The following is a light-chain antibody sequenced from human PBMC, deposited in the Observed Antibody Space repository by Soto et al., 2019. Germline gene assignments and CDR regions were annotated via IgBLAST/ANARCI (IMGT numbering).Light chain of an antibody. J-gene: IGLJ1*01. Sequence: QSVLTQPRSVCGSPGQSVTISCTGTSSDGGRYNYVSWYQQHPGKAPKLRIYDVRERPSGVPDRFSGSKSGNTASLTTSGLPAEHEADYYCCSYAGNYVYVSGTGTKVTAL. CDR3: CSYAGNYVYV. CDR1: SSDGGRYNY. CDR2: DVR. V-gene: IGLV2-11*01.